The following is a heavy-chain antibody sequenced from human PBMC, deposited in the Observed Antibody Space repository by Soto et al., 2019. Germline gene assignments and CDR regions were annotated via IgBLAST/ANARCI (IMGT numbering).Heavy chain of an antibody. D-gene: IGHD1-26*01. Sequence: QVQLQESGPGVVEPSQTLSLTCTVSGGSINTNGYFWSWIRQPPGSGLEWIGHIYNSGSTYSNPSLKSRLTISVDTSKNQFALKLSSVTAADTAVYYCARGPSGDKVDYWGQGPLVTVSS. CDR3: ARGPSGDKVDY. CDR1: GGSINTNGYF. V-gene: IGHV4-30-4*01. J-gene: IGHJ4*02. CDR2: IYNSGST.